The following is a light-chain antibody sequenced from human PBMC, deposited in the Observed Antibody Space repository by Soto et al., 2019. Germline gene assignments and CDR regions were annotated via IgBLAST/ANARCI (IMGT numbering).Light chain of an antibody. CDR3: QQRSNWPPRYT. V-gene: IGKV3-11*01. CDR2: DAS. J-gene: IGKJ2*01. Sequence: EIVLTQSTATLSLSPGERATLSCRASQSVSSYLAWYQQKPGQAPRLLIYDASKRATGIPARFSGSGSGTDFTLTISSLEPEEVAVYYCQQRSNWPPRYTFGQGTKLEIK. CDR1: QSVSSY.